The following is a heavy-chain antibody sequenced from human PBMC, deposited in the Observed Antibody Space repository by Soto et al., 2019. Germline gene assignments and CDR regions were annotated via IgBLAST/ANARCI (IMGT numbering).Heavy chain of an antibody. CDR1: GFNFSSYA. J-gene: IGHJ5*02. D-gene: IGHD6-13*01. Sequence: EVQLLESGGGLVQPGGSLRLSCAASGFNFSSYAMSWVRQAPGKGLEWVSAISGSGGRTYYAYSVKGRFNISRDNSKNSLYLQMNSRRAEATAVYYCVKSAGSWYLPLNWFDPWGQGTLVTVSS. V-gene: IGHV3-23*01. CDR2: ISGSGGRT. CDR3: VKSAGSWYLPLNWFDP.